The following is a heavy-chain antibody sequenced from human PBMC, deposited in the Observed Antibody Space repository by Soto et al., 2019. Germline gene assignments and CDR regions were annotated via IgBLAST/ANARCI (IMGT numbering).Heavy chain of an antibody. D-gene: IGHD3-22*01. Sequence: QLQLQESGPGLVKPSETLSLTCTVSGGSISSSSYYWGWIRQPPGKGLEWIGSIYYSGSTYYNPSLKSRVTISVDTSKNQFSLKLSSVTAADTAVYYCARNSLVVVITSGYFDYWGQGTLVTVSS. CDR1: GGSISSSSYY. CDR2: IYYSGST. CDR3: ARNSLVVVITSGYFDY. J-gene: IGHJ4*02. V-gene: IGHV4-39*01.